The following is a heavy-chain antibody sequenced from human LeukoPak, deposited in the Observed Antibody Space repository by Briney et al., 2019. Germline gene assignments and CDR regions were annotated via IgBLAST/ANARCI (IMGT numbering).Heavy chain of an antibody. V-gene: IGHV4-34*01. D-gene: IGHD6-19*01. CDR1: GGSFSGYY. J-gene: IGHJ5*02. CDR2: VDHSGNT. Sequence: PSDTLSLTCAVYGGSFSGYYWSWIRQPPGRGLEWIGEVDHSGNTNYNPSVKTRVTISLDTSKTQFSLKLTSVTAADTAVYYCARDSPGYSSGWYDPFGQGTLVTVTS. CDR3: ARDSPGYSSGWYDP.